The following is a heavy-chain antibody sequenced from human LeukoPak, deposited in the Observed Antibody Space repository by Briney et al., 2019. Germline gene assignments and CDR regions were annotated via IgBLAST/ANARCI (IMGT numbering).Heavy chain of an antibody. J-gene: IGHJ4*02. Sequence: GGSLRLSCAASGFTFSSYSMNWVRQAPGKGLEWVSSISSSSSYIYYADSVKGRFTISRDNAKNSLYLQMNSLRAEDTAVYYCARVPGIAAAGVRGAYWGQGTLVTVSS. D-gene: IGHD6-13*01. CDR1: GFTFSSYS. CDR2: ISSSSSYI. V-gene: IGHV3-21*01. CDR3: ARVPGIAAAGVRGAY.